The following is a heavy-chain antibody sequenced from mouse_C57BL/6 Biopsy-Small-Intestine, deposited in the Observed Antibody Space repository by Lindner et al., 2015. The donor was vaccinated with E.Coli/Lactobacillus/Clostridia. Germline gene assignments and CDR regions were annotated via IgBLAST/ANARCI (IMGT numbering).Heavy chain of an antibody. CDR2: ISRGGGTI. CDR1: GFTFSDYG. J-gene: IGHJ4*01. CDR3: ARRGEDYFAMDY. Sequence: VQLQESGGGLVKPGGSLKLSCAASGFTFSDYGMHWVRQAPEKGLEWIAYISRGGGTIYYADTVKGRFTISRDNAKNTLFLQMTSLRSEDTAMYFCARRGEDYFAMDYWVKEPQSPSPQ. V-gene: IGHV5-17*01.